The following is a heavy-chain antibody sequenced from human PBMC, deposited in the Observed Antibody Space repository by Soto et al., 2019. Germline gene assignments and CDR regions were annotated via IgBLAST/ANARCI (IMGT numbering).Heavy chain of an antibody. J-gene: IGHJ4*02. V-gene: IGHV3-23*01. Sequence: PGGSLRLSCAASGFTFSSYAMSWVRQAPGKGLEWVSAISGSGGSTYYADSVKGRFTISRDNSKNTLYLQMNSLRAEDTAVYYCAKDTSPRHSSSWSASGPIDYWGQGTLVTVSS. CDR1: GFTFSSYA. CDR3: AKDTSPRHSSSWSASGPIDY. D-gene: IGHD6-13*01. CDR2: ISGSGGST.